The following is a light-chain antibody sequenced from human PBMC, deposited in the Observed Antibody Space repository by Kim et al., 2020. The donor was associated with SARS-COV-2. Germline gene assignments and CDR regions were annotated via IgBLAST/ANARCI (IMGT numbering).Light chain of an antibody. J-gene: IGKJ1*01. Sequence: EIVMTQSPATLSVSPGERATLSCRASQSISSNLVWYQQKPGQAPRLLIYGASTRATGFPARCSVSGSGTEFTLTITSLQSEDFAVYYCQQYNNWPRTFGQGTKVDIK. V-gene: IGKV3-15*01. CDR3: QQYNNWPRT. CDR1: QSISSN. CDR2: GAS.